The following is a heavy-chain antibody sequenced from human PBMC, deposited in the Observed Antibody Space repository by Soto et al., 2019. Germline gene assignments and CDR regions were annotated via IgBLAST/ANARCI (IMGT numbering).Heavy chain of an antibody. J-gene: IGHJ5*02. Sequence: GGSLRLSCAASGFTFSDYYMSWVRQAPGKGLEWVSYINNGGETIYYADSVKGRFTMSRDNAKNSVYLQMNSLSAEDTAVYYCARGDSIVGVVMGGTRLYPWGRGTLVTSPQ. CDR3: ARGDSIVGVVMGGTRLYP. CDR2: INNGGETI. CDR1: GFTFSDYY. V-gene: IGHV3-11*01. D-gene: IGHD3-3*01.